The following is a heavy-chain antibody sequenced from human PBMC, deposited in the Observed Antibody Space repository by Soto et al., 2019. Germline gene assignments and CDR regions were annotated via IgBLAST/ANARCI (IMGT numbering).Heavy chain of an antibody. Sequence: EVQLVESGGGLVKPGGSLRLSCAASGFTFSNAWMNWVRQAPGKGLEWVGRIKSKTDGGTTDYAAPVKGRFTISRXASKNTLYLQMNSLKTEDTAVYYCTTDLTTVTGDDYWGQGTLVTVSS. CDR2: IKSKTDGGTT. J-gene: IGHJ4*02. CDR1: GFTFSNAW. V-gene: IGHV3-15*07. D-gene: IGHD4-17*01. CDR3: TTDLTTVTGDDY.